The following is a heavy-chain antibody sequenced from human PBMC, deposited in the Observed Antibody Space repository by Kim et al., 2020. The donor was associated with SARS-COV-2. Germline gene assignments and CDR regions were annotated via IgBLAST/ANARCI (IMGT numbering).Heavy chain of an antibody. CDR3: ARGVAAAAGGNWFDP. CDR2: INHSGST. J-gene: IGHJ5*02. CDR1: GGSFSGYY. Sequence: SETLSLTCAVYGGSFSGYYWSWIRQPPGKGLEWIGEINHSGSTNYNPSLKSRVTISVDTSKNQFSLKLSSVTAADTAVYYCARGVAAAAGGNWFDPWGQGTLVTVSS. D-gene: IGHD6-13*01. V-gene: IGHV4-34*01.